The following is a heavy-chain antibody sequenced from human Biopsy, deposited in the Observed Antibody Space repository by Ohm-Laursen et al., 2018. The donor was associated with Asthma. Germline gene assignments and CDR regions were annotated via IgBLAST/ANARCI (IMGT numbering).Heavy chain of an antibody. D-gene: IGHD6-13*01. CDR1: GYPFIGYH. CDR2: INPNSGAT. J-gene: IGHJ5*02. V-gene: IGHV1-2*06. CDR3: ARGQKSAGDRWFDP. Sequence: ASVKVSCKASGYPFIGYHIHWMRQAPGQGLEWMVLINPNSGATNYAQKFQGRVTMTRDTSISTAYMEVSRLRSDDTAVYYCARGQKSAGDRWFDPWGQGTLVTVSS.